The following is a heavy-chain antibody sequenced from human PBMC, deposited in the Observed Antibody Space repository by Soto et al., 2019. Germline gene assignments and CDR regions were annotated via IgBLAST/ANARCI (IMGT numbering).Heavy chain of an antibody. Sequence: SETLSLTCAVSGGSISSGGYSWSWIRQPPGKGLEWIGYIYHSGSTYYNPSLKSRVTISVDRSKNQFSLKLSSVTAADTAVYYCARGWMYAPWFDPWGQGPLVAVSS. J-gene: IGHJ5*02. V-gene: IGHV4-30-2*01. CDR1: GGSISSGGYS. D-gene: IGHD2-8*01. CDR3: ARGWMYAPWFDP. CDR2: IYHSGST.